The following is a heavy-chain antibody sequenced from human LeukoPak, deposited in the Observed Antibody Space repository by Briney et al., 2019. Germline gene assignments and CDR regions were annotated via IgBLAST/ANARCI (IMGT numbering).Heavy chain of an antibody. Sequence: SETLSLTCTVSGGSIISYYWTWIRQPPGKGLEWIVYIYYRGSTNYNPSLKSRVTISVDTSKNQFSLKLSSVTAADTPVYSCARHAATGTTSSLRFDPWGQGTLVTVSS. V-gene: IGHV4-59*08. J-gene: IGHJ5*02. CDR2: IYYRGST. D-gene: IGHD4-17*01. CDR1: GGSIISYY. CDR3: ARHAATGTTSSLRFDP.